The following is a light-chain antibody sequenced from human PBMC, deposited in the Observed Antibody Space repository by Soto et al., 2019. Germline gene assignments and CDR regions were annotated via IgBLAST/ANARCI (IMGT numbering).Light chain of an antibody. J-gene: IGLJ1*01. V-gene: IGLV2-23*02. CDR2: EVS. CDR1: SSDVGSYNL. Sequence: QAVVTQPASVSGSPGQSITISCTGNSSDVGSYNLVSWYQQHPGKAPKLMIYEVSKRPSGVSNRFSGSKSGNTASLTISGLQAEDEADYYCCSYAGSSTDVFGTGTKLTVL. CDR3: CSYAGSSTDV.